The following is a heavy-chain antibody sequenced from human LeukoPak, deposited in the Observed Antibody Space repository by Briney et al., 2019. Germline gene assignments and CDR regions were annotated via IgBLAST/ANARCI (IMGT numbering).Heavy chain of an antibody. CDR2: IDPSDSYT. CDR1: GYYFTCYW. V-gene: IGHV5-10-1*01. D-gene: IGHD3-22*01. CDR3: ARMGTSGYFSHFDY. J-gene: IGHJ4*02. Sequence: GESLKISCKGSGYYFTCYWISWVRQMPGKGLQWMGRIDPSDSYTNYSPSFQGHVTISADKSINTAYLQWSSLKASDTALYYCARMGTSGYFSHFDYWGQGTLVTVFS.